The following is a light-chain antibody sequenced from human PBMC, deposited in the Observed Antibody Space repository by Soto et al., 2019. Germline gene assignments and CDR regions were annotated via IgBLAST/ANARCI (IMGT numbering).Light chain of an antibody. CDR2: VNSDCSH. CDR1: SGHSSYA. V-gene: IGLV4-69*01. CDR3: QTWGV. Sequence: QLVLTQSPSASASLGASVKLTCTLSSGHSSYAIAWHQQQPEKGPRYLMKVNSDCSHNKGDGIPDRFSGSSSGAERYLTISSLQSEDEADYYGQTWGVFGTGTKLTVL. J-gene: IGLJ1*01.